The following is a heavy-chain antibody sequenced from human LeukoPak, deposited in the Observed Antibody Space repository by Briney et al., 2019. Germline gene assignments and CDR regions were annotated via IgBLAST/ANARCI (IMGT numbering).Heavy chain of an antibody. CDR3: ARDISSGYYDAFDI. Sequence: GGSLRLSCAASGFTVSSNYMSWVRQAPGEGLEWVSIIYSGGSTYYADSVKGRFTISRDNSKNTLYLQMNSLRAEDTAVYYCARDISSGYYDAFDIWGQGTMVTVSS. CDR2: IYSGGST. J-gene: IGHJ3*02. D-gene: IGHD3-22*01. V-gene: IGHV3-66*01. CDR1: GFTVSSNY.